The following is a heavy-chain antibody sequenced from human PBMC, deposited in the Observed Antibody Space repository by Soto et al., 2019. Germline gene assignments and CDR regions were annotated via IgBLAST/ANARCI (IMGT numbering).Heavy chain of an antibody. D-gene: IGHD1-26*01. CDR1: GFTFIQSW. CDR3: VRELIVGPAEYFQH. V-gene: IGHV3-7*01. CDR2: TNRDGSEK. Sequence: GGSLRLSCAASGFTFIQSWMSWVRQAPGKGLEWVANTNRDGSEKYYLDSVKGRFTISRDNAKNSLFLQMNSLRAEDTAIYYCVRELIVGPAEYFQHWDQGTLVTVSS. J-gene: IGHJ1*01.